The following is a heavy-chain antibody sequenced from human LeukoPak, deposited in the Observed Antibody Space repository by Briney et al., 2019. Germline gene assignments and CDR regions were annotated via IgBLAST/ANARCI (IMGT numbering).Heavy chain of an antibody. Sequence: GASVKVSCKASGYTFTSYDINWVRRATGQGLEWMGWMNPNSGNTGYAQKFQGRVTMTRNTSISTAYMELSSLRSEDTAVYYCARGRYCSGGSCYYLTEYFQHWGQGTLVTVSS. D-gene: IGHD2-15*01. CDR2: MNPNSGNT. V-gene: IGHV1-8*01. J-gene: IGHJ1*01. CDR3: ARGRYCSGGSCYYLTEYFQH. CDR1: GYTFTSYD.